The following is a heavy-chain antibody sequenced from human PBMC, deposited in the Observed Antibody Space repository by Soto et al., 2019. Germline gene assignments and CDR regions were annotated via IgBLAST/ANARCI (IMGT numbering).Heavy chain of an antibody. V-gene: IGHV3-11*01. CDR2: ISSSGSTI. CDR1: GFTFSDYY. Sequence: GGSLRLSCAASGFTFSDYYMSWIRQAPGKGLEWVSYISSSGSTIYYADSVKGRFTISRDNAKNSLYLQMNSLRAEDTAVYYCARDEGIAVAGTRTSSALNDYWGQGTLVTVSS. CDR3: ARDEGIAVAGTRTSSALNDY. D-gene: IGHD6-19*01. J-gene: IGHJ4*02.